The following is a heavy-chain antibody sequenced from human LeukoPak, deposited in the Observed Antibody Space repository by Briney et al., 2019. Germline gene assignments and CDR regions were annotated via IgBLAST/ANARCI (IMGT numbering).Heavy chain of an antibody. J-gene: IGHJ4*02. CDR3: ARVDNNCSGGSCQGEYFDY. CDR1: GGSISSGGYY. D-gene: IGHD2-15*01. V-gene: IGHV4-31*03. Sequence: SQTLSLTCTVSGGSISSGGYYWSWIRQHPGKGLEWIGYIYYSGNTYYNPSLKSRVTISVDTSKNQFSLKLSSVTAADTAVYYCARVDNNCSGGSCQGEYFDYWGQGTLVTVSS. CDR2: IYYSGNT.